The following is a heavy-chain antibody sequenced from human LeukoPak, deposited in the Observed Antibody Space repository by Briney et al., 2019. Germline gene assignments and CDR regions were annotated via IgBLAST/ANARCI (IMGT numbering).Heavy chain of an antibody. CDR2: IYSGGST. J-gene: IGHJ6*02. Sequence: GGSLRLSCAASGFTVSSNYMSWVRQAPGKGLEWVSVIYSGGSTYYADSVKGRFTISRDNSKNTQYLQMNSLRAEDTAVYYCARDHSSGYYGMDVWGQGTTVTVSS. V-gene: IGHV3-53*01. CDR3: ARDHSSGYYGMDV. D-gene: IGHD3-22*01. CDR1: GFTVSSNY.